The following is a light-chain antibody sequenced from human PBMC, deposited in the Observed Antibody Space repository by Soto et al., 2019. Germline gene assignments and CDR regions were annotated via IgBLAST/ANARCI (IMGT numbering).Light chain of an antibody. Sequence: QSALPQPPSASGSPGQSVTISCTGTSSVVGGYNYVSWYQHHPGKAPKLIIYEVYKRPSGVPDRFSGSKSGNTAALTVSELQAEDEADYYCSSYVGTNSYVFGTGTKVTVL. CDR3: SSYVGTNSYV. V-gene: IGLV2-8*01. CDR1: SSVVGGYNY. CDR2: EVY. J-gene: IGLJ1*01.